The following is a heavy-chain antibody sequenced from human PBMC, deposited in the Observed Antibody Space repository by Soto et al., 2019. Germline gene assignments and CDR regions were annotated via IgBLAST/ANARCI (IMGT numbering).Heavy chain of an antibody. D-gene: IGHD3-3*01. Sequence: QLQLQESGPGLVKPSETLSLTCTVSDGSISSSSYYWGWIRQPPGKGLEWIGSITYSGSNSYNPSTKSRSTSSVDTTKNLSYLNLSSVTAADTAVYYYASQMPPVPYDFCCGSENYFDSWAQRTLVTVSP. CDR1: DGSISSSSYY. CDR3: ASQMPPVPYDFCCGSENYFDS. V-gene: IGHV4-39*01. CDR2: ITYSGSN. J-gene: IGHJ4*02.